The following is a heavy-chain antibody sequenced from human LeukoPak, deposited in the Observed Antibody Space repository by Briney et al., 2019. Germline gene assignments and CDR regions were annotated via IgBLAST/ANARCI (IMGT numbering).Heavy chain of an antibody. Sequence: GGSLRLSCAASGFIVSGYYMSWVRQAPGKGLEWVSGISGSGGSTYYADSVKGRLTISRDNSKNTLYLQMDSLRAEDTAVYYCAKVGIRISLIVVVFTTADDWYFDLWGRGTLVTVSS. CDR1: GFIVSGYY. J-gene: IGHJ2*01. V-gene: IGHV3-23*01. CDR2: ISGSGGST. D-gene: IGHD3-22*01. CDR3: AKVGIRISLIVVVFTTADDWYFDL.